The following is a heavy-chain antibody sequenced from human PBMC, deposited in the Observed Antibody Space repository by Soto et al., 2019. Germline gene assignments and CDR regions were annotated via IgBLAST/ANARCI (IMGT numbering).Heavy chain of an antibody. CDR2: IIPILSIA. D-gene: IGHD2-2*01. J-gene: IGHJ2*01. Sequence: QVQLVQSGAEVKKPGSSVKVSCKASGGTFSSYTISWVRQAPGQGLEWMGRIIPILSIANYAQKLQGRVTITEDKTTSTPYMELSSLRSEDTAVYYCEGAGGEVVPAAMCWYFDLWGRGTLVTVSS. V-gene: IGHV1-69*02. CDR1: GGTFSSYT. CDR3: EGAGGEVVPAAMCWYFDL.